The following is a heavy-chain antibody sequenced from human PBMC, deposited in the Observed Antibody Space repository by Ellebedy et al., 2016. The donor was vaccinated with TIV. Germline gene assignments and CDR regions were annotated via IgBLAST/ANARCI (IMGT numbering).Heavy chain of an antibody. V-gene: IGHV4-59*01. CDR2: VDYSGGT. D-gene: IGHD4-23*01. CDR1: GGSINSYY. CDR3: ARDSSNSRWYL. J-gene: IGHJ5*02. Sequence: SETLSLXXSVSGGSINSYYWSWIRQSPVKGLEWIGYVDYSGGTKYSPSLKSRVFISIDTSKNQFSLKLSSVTAADTAVYYCARDSSNSRWYLWGQGTLVTVSS.